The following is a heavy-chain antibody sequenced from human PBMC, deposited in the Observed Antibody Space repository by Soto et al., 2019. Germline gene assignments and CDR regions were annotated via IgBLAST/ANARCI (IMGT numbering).Heavy chain of an antibody. CDR2: IYYSGST. CDR1: GGSISSYY. V-gene: IGHV4-59*01. CDR3: ARNVPGHYDFWSGRDDNWFAP. J-gene: IGHJ5*02. Sequence: SETLSLTCTVSGGSISSYYWSWIRQPPGKGLEWIGYIYYSGSTNYNPSLKSRVTISVDTSKNQFSLKLSSVTAADTAVYYCARNVPGHYDFWSGRDDNWFAPWGKGTLVTVSS. D-gene: IGHD3-3*01.